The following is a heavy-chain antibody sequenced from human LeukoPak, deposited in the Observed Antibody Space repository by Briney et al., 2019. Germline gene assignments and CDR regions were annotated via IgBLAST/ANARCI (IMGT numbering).Heavy chain of an antibody. J-gene: IGHJ4*02. CDR1: GFTFSSYA. D-gene: IGHD6-13*01. Sequence: GGSLRLSCAASGFTFSSYAMHWVRQAPGKGLEWVAVISYDGSNKYYADSVKGRFTISRDNSKNTLYLQMNSLRAEDTAVYYCARDRSSSWCQDYWGQGTLVTVSS. V-gene: IGHV3-30-3*01. CDR3: ARDRSSSWCQDY. CDR2: ISYDGSNK.